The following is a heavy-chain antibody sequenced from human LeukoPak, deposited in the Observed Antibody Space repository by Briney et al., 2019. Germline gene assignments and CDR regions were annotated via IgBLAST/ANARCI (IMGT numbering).Heavy chain of an antibody. D-gene: IGHD3-3*01. CDR3: AKQTYDLWSGYNYYYYYMDV. CDR1: GFTFSSNA. CDR2: LSGSDVST. J-gene: IGHJ6*03. Sequence: GGSLRLSCAPSGFTFSSNAMSWVRQAPGKGLGWVSALSGSDVSTYYADSVKGRFIISRDNSNNTLYLQMNSLRAEDTAVYYCAKQTYDLWSGYNYYYYYMDVWGKGTTVTVSS. V-gene: IGHV3-23*01.